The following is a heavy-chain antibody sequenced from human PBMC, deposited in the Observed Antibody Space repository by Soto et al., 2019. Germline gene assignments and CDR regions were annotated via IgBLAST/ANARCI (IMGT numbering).Heavy chain of an antibody. CDR1: GGSISSSSYY. CDR3: ARRLYYDSSGFEGGGMDV. CDR2: IYYSGST. Sequence: SETLSLTCTVSGGSISSSSYYWGWIRQPPGKGLEWIGSIYYSGSTYYNTSLKSRVTISVDTSKNQFSLKLRSVTAADTAVYYCARRLYYDSSGFEGGGMDVWGQGTTVT. D-gene: IGHD3-22*01. J-gene: IGHJ6*02. V-gene: IGHV4-39*01.